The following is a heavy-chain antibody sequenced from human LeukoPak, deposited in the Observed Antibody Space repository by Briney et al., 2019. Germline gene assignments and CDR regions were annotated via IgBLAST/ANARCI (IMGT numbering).Heavy chain of an antibody. V-gene: IGHV1-3*04. D-gene: IGHD6-19*01. J-gene: IGHJ6*02. CDR3: AREQWLGSFYYYYYGLDV. CDR1: GYTFSSYA. Sequence: ASVKVSCKASGYTFSSYAMHWVRQAPGQRPEWMGWINSGNSNTKYDQKFQGRVTITRDTSANTAYMELSSLRSEDTAVYYCAREQWLGSFYYYYYGLDVWGQGTTVTVSS. CDR2: INSGNSNT.